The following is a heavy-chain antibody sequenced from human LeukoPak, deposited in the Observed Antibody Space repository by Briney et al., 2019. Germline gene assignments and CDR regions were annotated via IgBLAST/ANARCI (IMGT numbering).Heavy chain of an antibody. J-gene: IGHJ4*02. V-gene: IGHV3-23*01. CDR3: ARVDSSGYYFPIDY. Sequence: GGSLRLSCAASGFTFSSYAMSWVRQAPGKGLEWVSGITGSGSGTYYADSVKGQFTISRDNAKNTLYLQMNTLRAEDTAVYYCARVDSSGYYFPIDYWGQGTLVTVSS. CDR1: GFTFSSYA. D-gene: IGHD3-22*01. CDR2: ITGSGSGT.